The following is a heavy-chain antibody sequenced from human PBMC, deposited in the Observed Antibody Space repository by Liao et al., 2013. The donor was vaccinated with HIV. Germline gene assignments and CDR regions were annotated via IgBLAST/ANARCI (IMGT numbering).Heavy chain of an antibody. CDR1: GASINDYS. Sequence: QVQLQESGPGLVKSSETLSLTCSVSGASINDYSWSWIRQPAGKGLQWIGRIGLMFGTETTNYNASLKSRVTMSVDTSNDQLSLRLHSVTAADTAVYYCARDSLYYDSGSYYSPFDQWGQGIRVTVSS. CDR3: ARDSLYYDSGSYYSPFDQ. V-gene: IGHV4-4*07. CDR2: MFGTETT. D-gene: IGHD3-10*01. J-gene: IGHJ4*02.